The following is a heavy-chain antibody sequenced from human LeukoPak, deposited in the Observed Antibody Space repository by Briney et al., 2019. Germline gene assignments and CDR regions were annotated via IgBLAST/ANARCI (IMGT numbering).Heavy chain of an antibody. Sequence: AGGSLRLSCAASGFTFSSYSMNWVRQAPGKGLEWVSYISSSSSTIYYADSVKGRFTISRDNAKNSLYLQMNSLRAEDTAVYYCARAPEYYYDSSGYYHDAFDIWGQGTMVTVSS. CDR3: ARAPEYYYDSSGYYHDAFDI. J-gene: IGHJ3*02. D-gene: IGHD3-22*01. CDR2: ISSSSSTI. CDR1: GFTFSSYS. V-gene: IGHV3-48*01.